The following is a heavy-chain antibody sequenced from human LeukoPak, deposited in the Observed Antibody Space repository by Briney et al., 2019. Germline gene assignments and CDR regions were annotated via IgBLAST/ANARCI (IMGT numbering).Heavy chain of an antibody. D-gene: IGHD2-21*01. CDR2: IKQDGSEK. Sequence: GGSLRLSCAASGFTFSSYWMSWVRQAPGKGLEWVANIKQDGSEKYYVDSVKGRFTISRDNAKNSLYLQMNSLRAEDTAVYYCARVGYYPDYYMDVWGKGTTVTVSS. CDR1: GFTFSSYW. V-gene: IGHV3-7*01. CDR3: ARVGYYPDYYMDV. J-gene: IGHJ6*03.